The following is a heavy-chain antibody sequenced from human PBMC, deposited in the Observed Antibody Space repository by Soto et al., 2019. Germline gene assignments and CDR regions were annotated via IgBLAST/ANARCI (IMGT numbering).Heavy chain of an antibody. CDR3: ARHANGITGHGEDY. CDR2: IYYSGST. D-gene: IGHD1-20*01. Sequence: PSETLSLTCTVSGGSISSSSYYWGWIRQPPGKGLEWIGSIYYSGSTYYNPSLKSRVTISVDTSKNQFSLKLSSVTAADTAVYYCARHANGITGHGEDYSGQGTLVTVSS. J-gene: IGHJ4*02. CDR1: GGSISSSSYY. V-gene: IGHV4-39*01.